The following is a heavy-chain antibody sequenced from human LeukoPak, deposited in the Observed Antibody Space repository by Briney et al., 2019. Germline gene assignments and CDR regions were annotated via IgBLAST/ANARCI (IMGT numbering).Heavy chain of an antibody. J-gene: IGHJ5*01. D-gene: IGHD3-22*01. CDR3: ARLFDSSADS. Sequence: PGGSLRLSCAAPGFIFSDHYLTWIRRAPGKGPELLSYIGETGTPIYHADSVKGRFTISRDNAKNLLFLQMNSLRGDDTAVYYCARLFDSSADSWGQGALVSVSS. CDR1: GFIFSDHY. V-gene: IGHV3-11*01. CDR2: IGETGTPI.